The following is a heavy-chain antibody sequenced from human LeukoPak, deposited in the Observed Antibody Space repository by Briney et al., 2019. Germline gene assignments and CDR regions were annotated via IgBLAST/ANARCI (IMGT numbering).Heavy chain of an antibody. CDR2: IYYSGST. CDR1: GGSISSSSYY. V-gene: IGHV4-39*07. J-gene: IGHJ4*02. Sequence: SETLSLTCTVSGGSISSSSYYWGWIRQPPGKGLEWIGSIYYSGSTYYNPSLKSRVTISVDTSKNQFSLKLSSVTAADTAVYYCARSQPARRGIRLFDYCGQGTLVTVSS. CDR3: ARSQPARRGIRLFDY. D-gene: IGHD6-6*01.